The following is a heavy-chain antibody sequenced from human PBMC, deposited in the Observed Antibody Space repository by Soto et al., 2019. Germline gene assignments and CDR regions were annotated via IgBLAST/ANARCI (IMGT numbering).Heavy chain of an antibody. CDR1: GDSISTYN. J-gene: IGHJ6*02. CDR3: VRQGIGVLHGLVDV. CDR2: FRSGGGT. Sequence: QVQLQESGPGLVKPSETLSLTCTVSGDSISTYNLAWIRQPPGKGLEWIGYFRSGGGTSYNPSLRSRVAISADTSMKQFSLSLSSVTAADTAVYYCVRQGIGVLHGLVDVWGQGTTVTVSS. V-gene: IGHV4-59*08. D-gene: IGHD3-10*01.